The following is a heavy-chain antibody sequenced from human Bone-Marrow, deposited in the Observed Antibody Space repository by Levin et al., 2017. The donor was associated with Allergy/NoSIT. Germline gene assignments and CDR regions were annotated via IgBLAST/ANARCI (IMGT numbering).Heavy chain of an antibody. Sequence: PSETLSLTCTVSGDSISSGSYYWGWIRQPPGKGLEWIGSLYYSRNTYYNPSLQSRVTISVDTSKNQFSLKLNSVTAADTAVYYCARDRGHTGYIDYWGQGTLVTVSS. J-gene: IGHJ4*02. CDR3: ARDRGHTGYIDY. CDR1: GDSISSGSYY. V-gene: IGHV4-39*07. D-gene: IGHD6-13*01. CDR2: LYYSRNT.